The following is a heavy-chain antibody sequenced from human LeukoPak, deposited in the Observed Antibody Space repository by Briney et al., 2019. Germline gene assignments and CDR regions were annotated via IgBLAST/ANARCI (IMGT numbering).Heavy chain of an antibody. CDR2: ISYGGSNK. CDR3: AKDDSDIQNWFDP. V-gene: IGHV3-30*18. Sequence: GGSLELSFAASGFPFSSYGMHWGRPGPGKGLEWVAVISYGGSNKYYADSVKGRFTISRDNSKNTLYLQMNRLRAEDTAVDYCAKDDSDIQNWFDPWGQGTLVTVSS. CDR1: GFPFSSYG. J-gene: IGHJ5*02. D-gene: IGHD5-12*01.